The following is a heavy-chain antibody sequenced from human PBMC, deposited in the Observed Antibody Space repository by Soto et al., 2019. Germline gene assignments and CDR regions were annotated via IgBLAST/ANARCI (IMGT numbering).Heavy chain of an antibody. D-gene: IGHD3-16*01. V-gene: IGHV1-18*01. J-gene: IGHJ6*02. Sequence: QVQLVQSGDEMKKPGASVRVSCKASGYIFVNYGIAWVRQAPGQGLEWMGWISPYTGDTHSASKVQGRLTMTTDTSTSTAYMDXXXLTSDDTAVYYCAMVDNYVTPTPQDVWGQGTTVTVSS. CDR3: AMVDNYVTPTPQDV. CDR2: ISPYTGDT. CDR1: GYIFVNYG.